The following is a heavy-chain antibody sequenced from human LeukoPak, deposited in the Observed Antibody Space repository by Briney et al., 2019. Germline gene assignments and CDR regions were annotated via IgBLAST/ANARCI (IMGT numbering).Heavy chain of an antibody. CDR2: ISSSGSTI. V-gene: IGHV3-11*04. CDR3: ARGRVDYYDSSGYFDY. Sequence: PGGSLRLSCAASGFTFSDYYMSWIRQAPGKGLEWVSYISSSGSTIYYADSVKGRFTISRDNSKNTLYLQMNSLRAEDTAVYYCARGRVDYYDSSGYFDYWGQGTLVTVSS. D-gene: IGHD3-22*01. J-gene: IGHJ4*02. CDR1: GFTFSDYY.